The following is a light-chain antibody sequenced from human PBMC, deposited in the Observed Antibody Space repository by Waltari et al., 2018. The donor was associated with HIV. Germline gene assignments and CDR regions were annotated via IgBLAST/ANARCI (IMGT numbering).Light chain of an antibody. CDR1: QNINNN. CDR2: AAS. J-gene: IGKJ1*01. Sequence: DIQTTQFPSPVSASVGDRVTITCRTNQNINNNINWYQHKPGKAPKLLIYAASSLQSGVPSRFGGSGSGTHFTLTISSLQPEDFTTYYCQHSRTFGQGTKVEIK. V-gene: IGKV1-39*01. CDR3: QHSRT.